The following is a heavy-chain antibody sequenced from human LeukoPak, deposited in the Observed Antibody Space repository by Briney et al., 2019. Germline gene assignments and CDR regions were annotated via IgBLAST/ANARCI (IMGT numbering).Heavy chain of an antibody. D-gene: IGHD6-19*01. V-gene: IGHV3-74*01. CDR1: GFTFSDHW. CDR3: ARAGWYRFDY. Sequence: PGGSLRLSCAASGFTFSDHWMQWVRQVPGKGLLWVARMNSDGTTTNYADSVKGRFTISRDNAENTLFLQMNSLGADDTAVYYCARAGWYRFDYWGQGTLVTVSS. J-gene: IGHJ4*02. CDR2: MNSDGTTT.